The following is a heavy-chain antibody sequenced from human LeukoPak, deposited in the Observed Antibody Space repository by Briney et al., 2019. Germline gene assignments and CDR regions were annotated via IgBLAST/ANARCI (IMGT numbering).Heavy chain of an antibody. J-gene: IGHJ6*02. CDR1: GGTFSSYA. CDR2: IIPIFGTA. D-gene: IGHD2-2*01. V-gene: IGHV1-69*13. Sequence: SVKVSCLASGGTFSSYAFSWVGPATGQGLEWMGGIIPIFGTANYAQKFQGRVTTTADESTSTAYMELSSLRTEDTAVYYCARGGGNQLLTYGMDVWGQGATVTVSS. CDR3: ARGGGNQLLTYGMDV.